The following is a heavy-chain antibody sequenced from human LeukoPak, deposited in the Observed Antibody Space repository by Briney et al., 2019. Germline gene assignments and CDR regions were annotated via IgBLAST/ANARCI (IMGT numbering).Heavy chain of an antibody. CDR1: GLRLRNYG. D-gene: IGHD3-22*01. CDR3: AKRGVVIRVILVGFHKEAYYFDS. V-gene: IGHV3-23*01. J-gene: IGHJ4*02. CDR2: ISGSGWTT. Sequence: GGSFTLSRGFAGLRLRNYGMSWVRPAPEKELEWVEGISGSGWTTKYADSVKGRFTISRDSPKNTLYLQMNSLRAEDTAVYFCAKRGVVIRVILVGFHKEAYYFDSWGQGALVTVSS.